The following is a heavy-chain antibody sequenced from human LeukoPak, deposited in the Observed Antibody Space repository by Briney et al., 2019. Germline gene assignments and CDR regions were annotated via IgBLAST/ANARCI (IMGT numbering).Heavy chain of an antibody. CDR2: IYSGGST. V-gene: IGHV3-53*01. CDR3: ARVDTMVRGVIDYYFDY. CDR1: GFTVSSNY. Sequence: GGSLRLSCAASGFTVSSNYMGWVRQAPGKGLEWVSVIYSGGSTYYADSVKGRFTISRDNSKNTLYLQMNSLRAEDTAVYYCARVDTMVRGVIDYYFDYWGQGTLVTVSS. D-gene: IGHD3-10*01. J-gene: IGHJ4*02.